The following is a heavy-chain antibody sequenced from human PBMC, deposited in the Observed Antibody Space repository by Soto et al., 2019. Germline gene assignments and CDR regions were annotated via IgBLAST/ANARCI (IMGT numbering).Heavy chain of an antibody. J-gene: IGHJ4*02. CDR1: GFTFSTLG. CDR3: AKNCGDDCHSGAFDY. D-gene: IGHD2-21*02. CDR2: ISYDGSNK. V-gene: IGHV3-30*18. Sequence: GGSLRLSCAASGFTFSTLGMHWVRQSPGKGLEWVAVISYDGSNKYYADSVKGRFTISRDNSMNTLNLQMNSLRAEDTAVYYCAKNCGDDCHSGAFDYWGQGTLVTVSS.